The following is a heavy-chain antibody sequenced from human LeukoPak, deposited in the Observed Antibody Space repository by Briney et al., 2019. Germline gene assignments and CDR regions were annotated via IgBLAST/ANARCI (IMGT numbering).Heavy chain of an antibody. V-gene: IGHV4-38-2*02. CDR3: ARGFLNSAFDF. CDR2: FHYSGST. J-gene: IGHJ3*01. D-gene: IGHD2/OR15-2a*01. Sequence: SETLSLTCTVSGGSISSAYYWGWIRQPPGKGLEWIGTFHYSGSTSYNPSLKSRVTISVDSSKNQFSLKLNSVTAADTAVYYCARGFLNSAFDFWGHGTVVTVSS. CDR1: GGSISSAYY.